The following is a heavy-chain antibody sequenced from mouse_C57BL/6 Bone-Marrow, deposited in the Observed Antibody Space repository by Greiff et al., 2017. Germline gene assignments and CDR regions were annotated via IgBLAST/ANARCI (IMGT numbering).Heavy chain of an antibody. CDR2: IYPRDGST. J-gene: IGHJ1*01. CDR1: GYTFTSYD. V-gene: IGHV1-85*01. CDR3: ARLEFDGSSGDWWFNV. Sequence: VQLQQSGPELVKPGASVKLSCKASGYTFTSYDINWVKQRPGQGLEWIGWIYPRDGSTKYNEKFKGKATLTVDKSSSTAYMELHSLTSEDTAVYCCARLEFDGSSGDWWFNVGGSGTTVTVSS. D-gene: IGHD1-1*01.